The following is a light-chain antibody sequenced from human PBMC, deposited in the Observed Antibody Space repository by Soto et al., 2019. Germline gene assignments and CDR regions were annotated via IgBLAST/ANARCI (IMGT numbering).Light chain of an antibody. V-gene: IGLV1-40*01. CDR2: GNS. Sequence: QSVLTQPPSVSGAPGQRVTISCTGSSSNIGAGYDVHWYQQLPGTAPKLLIYGNSNRPSGVPDRFSGSKSGTSASLAITGLQAEDEADYYCQSYDSSVSQVVFGGGTKLTVL. CDR1: SSNIGAGYD. J-gene: IGLJ2*01. CDR3: QSYDSSVSQVV.